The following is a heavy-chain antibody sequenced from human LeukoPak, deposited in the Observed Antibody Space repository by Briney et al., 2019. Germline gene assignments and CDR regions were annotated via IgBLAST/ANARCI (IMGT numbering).Heavy chain of an antibody. D-gene: IGHD6-6*01. CDR3: ARHSCSGFDY. CDR2: MNPNSGNT. Sequence: GASVKLSCKASGYTFTSYYINWVRQATGQGLEWMGLMNPNSGNTCYAQKFGGIATMTRNTYISTSHMQLSSLRSEDTAVYYCARHSCSGFDYPSQGPLVTVS. J-gene: IGHJ4*02. V-gene: IGHV1-8*01. CDR1: GYTFTSYY.